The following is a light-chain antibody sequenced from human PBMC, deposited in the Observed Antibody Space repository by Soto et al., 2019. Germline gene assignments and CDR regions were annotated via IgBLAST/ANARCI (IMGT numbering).Light chain of an antibody. CDR2: GTS. CDR3: QQYNDWPRT. J-gene: IGKJ1*01. Sequence: EIVMTQSPATLSVSPGERATLSCRASQSVSSDLAWYQQKPGQAPRLLIYGTSTRASDIPPRFSGSGSGTEYTLTISSLQSEDFAVYYCQQYNDWPRTFGQGTKVEVQ. V-gene: IGKV3D-15*01. CDR1: QSVSSD.